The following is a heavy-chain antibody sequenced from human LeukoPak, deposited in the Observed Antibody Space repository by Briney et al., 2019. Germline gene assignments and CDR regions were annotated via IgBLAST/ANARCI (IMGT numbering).Heavy chain of an antibody. CDR3: SREFPFCGADCFFGVFDI. D-gene: IGHD2-21*02. CDR2: ISVINNANT. Sequence: GASVKVSCKASGYTFSSYGINWVRQAPGQGLEWMGWISVINNANTRYAQNFQDRLTMTTDTSTTAAYMELRSLRSDDTAVYYCSREFPFCGADCFFGVFDIWGQGTMVTVS. J-gene: IGHJ3*02. V-gene: IGHV1-18*01. CDR1: GYTFSSYG.